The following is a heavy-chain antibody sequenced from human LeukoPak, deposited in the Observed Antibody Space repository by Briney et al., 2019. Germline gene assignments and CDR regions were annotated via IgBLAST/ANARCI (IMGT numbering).Heavy chain of an antibody. J-gene: IGHJ6*04. D-gene: IGHD3-10*01. V-gene: IGHV1-24*01. Sequence: ASVKVSCKVSGYTLTELSMHWVRQAPGKGLEWMGGFDPEDGETIYAQKFQGRVTMTEDTSTDTAYVELSSLRSEDTAVYYCATSSGSYYNLYYYYGMDVWGKGTTVTVSS. CDR2: FDPEDGET. CDR1: GYTLTELS. CDR3: ATSSGSYYNLYYYYGMDV.